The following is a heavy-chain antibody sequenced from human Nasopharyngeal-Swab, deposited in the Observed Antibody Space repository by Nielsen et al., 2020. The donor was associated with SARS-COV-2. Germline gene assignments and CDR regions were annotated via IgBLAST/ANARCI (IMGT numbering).Heavy chain of an antibody. V-gene: IGHV3-9*01. Sequence: SLKISCAASGFTFDDYAMHWVRQAPGKGLEWVSGISWNSGSIGYADSVKGRFTISRDNAKNSLYLQMNSLRAEDTALYYCVKGMAVYMHVWGKGTTVTVSS. D-gene: IGHD2-8*01. CDR1: GFTFDDYA. J-gene: IGHJ6*03. CDR3: VKGMAVYMHV. CDR2: ISWNSGSI.